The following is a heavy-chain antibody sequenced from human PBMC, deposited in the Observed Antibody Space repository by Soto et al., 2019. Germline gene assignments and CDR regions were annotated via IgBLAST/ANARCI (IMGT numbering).Heavy chain of an antibody. Sequence: QVQLVEAGGGVVQPGRSLRLSCAASGFTFSSYAMHWVRQAPGKGLEWVAVISYDGSNKYYADSVKGRFTISRDNSKNTLYLQMNSLRAEDTAVYYCARAYEGDYFAYWCQGTLVTVSS. J-gene: IGHJ4*02. D-gene: IGHD3-16*01. CDR3: ARAYEGDYFAY. V-gene: IGHV3-30-3*01. CDR2: ISYDGSNK. CDR1: GFTFSSYA.